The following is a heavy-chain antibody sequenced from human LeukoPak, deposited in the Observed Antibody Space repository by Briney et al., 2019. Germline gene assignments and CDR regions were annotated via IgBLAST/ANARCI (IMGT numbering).Heavy chain of an antibody. CDR2: IKQDGSEK. J-gene: IGHJ5*02. CDR1: GFTFSSYW. V-gene: IGHV3-7*01. CDR3: ARAVAENWFDP. D-gene: IGHD6-19*01. Sequence: GGSLRLSCAASGFTFSSYWMSWVRQAAGKGLEWVANIKQDGSEKYYVDSVKALFTISRDNAKNSVYLQMNSLRAEDTALYYCARAVAENWFDPWGQGTLVTVSS.